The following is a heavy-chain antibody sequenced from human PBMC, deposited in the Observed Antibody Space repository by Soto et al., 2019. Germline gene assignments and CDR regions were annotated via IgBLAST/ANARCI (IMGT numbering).Heavy chain of an antibody. V-gene: IGHV1-2*04. CDR2: INPNSGGT. D-gene: IGHD3-10*01. CDR1: GYTFTGYY. J-gene: IGHJ6*02. CDR3: ARDLYNRGNSGMDV. Sequence: ASVKVSCKASGYTFTGYYMHWVRQAPGQGLEWMGWINPNSGGTNYAQKFQGWVTMTRDTSISTAYMELSRLRSDDTAVYYCARDLYNRGNSGMDVWGQGTTVTVSS.